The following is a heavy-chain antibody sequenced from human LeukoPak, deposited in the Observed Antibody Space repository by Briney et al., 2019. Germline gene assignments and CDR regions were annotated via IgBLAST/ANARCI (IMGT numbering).Heavy chain of an antibody. CDR3: PRCTTGRTFGSLREIKISLEIDY. V-gene: IGHV3-21*01. J-gene: IGHJ4*02. CDR2: ISSSSSNI. CDR1: GFTFSSYA. D-gene: IGHD1-1*01. Sequence: GGSLRLSCAASGFTFSSYAMSWVRQAPGKGLEWVSSISSSSSNIYYADSVKGRFTISRDNAKNSLYLQMNSLRVEDTAVYYDPRCTTGRTFGSLREIKISLEIDYWGQGTLVTVSS.